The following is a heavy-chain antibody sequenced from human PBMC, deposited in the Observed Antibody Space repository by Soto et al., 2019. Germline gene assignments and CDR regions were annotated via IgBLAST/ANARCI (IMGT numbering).Heavy chain of an antibody. CDR3: AKRGPISSIVGDYYAMDV. CDR1: GFTFNSYG. Sequence: QVQLVESGGGVVQPGRSLRLSCAASGFTFNSYGMHWVRQAPGKGLEWVALISYDGSDEYYADSVKGRFAISRDNSKNTLYLQMNSLRAEDTAVYYCAKRGPISSIVGDYYAMDVW. V-gene: IGHV3-30*18. CDR2: ISYDGSDE. D-gene: IGHD2-15*01. J-gene: IGHJ6*01.